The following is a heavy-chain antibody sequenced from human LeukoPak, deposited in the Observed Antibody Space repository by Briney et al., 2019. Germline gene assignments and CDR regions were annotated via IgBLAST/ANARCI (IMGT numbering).Heavy chain of an antibody. Sequence: GGSLRLSCAASGFTFSSSAMSWVPQAPGKGLEWVSTISGSGDRTYYADSVKGRFTISRDNSKNTLHLQMNSLRAEDTALYYCARVNCSSTSCSQFTRTFFDSWGQGTLVTVSS. CDR1: GFTFSSSA. J-gene: IGHJ4*02. CDR2: ISGSGDRT. CDR3: ARVNCSSTSCSQFTRTFFDS. V-gene: IGHV3-23*01. D-gene: IGHD2-2*01.